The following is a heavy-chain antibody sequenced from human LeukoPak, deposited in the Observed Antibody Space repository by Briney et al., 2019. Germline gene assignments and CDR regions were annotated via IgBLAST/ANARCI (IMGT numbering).Heavy chain of an antibody. CDR3: ARRLLTMVRGSSRFDP. J-gene: IGHJ5*02. D-gene: IGHD3-10*01. CDR2: IYYSGST. V-gene: IGHV4-59*12. CDR1: GGSISSYY. Sequence: SETLSLTCTVSGGSISSYYWSWIRQPPGKGLEWIGYIYYSGSTNYNPSLKSRVTISVDTSKNQFSLKLSSVTAADTAVYYCARRLLTMVRGSSRFDPWGQGTLVTVSS.